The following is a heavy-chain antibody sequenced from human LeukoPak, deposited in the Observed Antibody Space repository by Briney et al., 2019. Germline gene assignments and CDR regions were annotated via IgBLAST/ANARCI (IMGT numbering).Heavy chain of an antibody. CDR3: AGGGDFWSGSNAFDI. CDR1: GYTFTGYY. V-gene: IGHV1-2*02. CDR2: INPNSGGT. J-gene: IGHJ3*02. Sequence: ASVKVSCKASGYTFTGYYMHWVRQAPGQGLEWMGWINPNSGGTNYAQKFQGRVTMTRDTSISTAYMELSRLRSDDTAVYYCAGGGDFWSGSNAFDIWGQGTMVTVSS. D-gene: IGHD3-3*01.